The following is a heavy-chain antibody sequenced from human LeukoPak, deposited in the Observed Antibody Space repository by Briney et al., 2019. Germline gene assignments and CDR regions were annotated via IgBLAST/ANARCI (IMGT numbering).Heavy chain of an antibody. CDR3: TRVQWLVRGGIDY. D-gene: IGHD6-19*01. J-gene: IGHJ4*02. V-gene: IGHV3-30*03. CDR1: GFTLRRYW. Sequence: GSLRLPCAASGFTLRRYWMHWVRQGSGQGLEWVAVISYDGRNKYYTDSVKGRFTISRDNSKNTVYLQMNGLRAEDTAVYFCTRVQWLVRGGIDYWGQGTLVTVSS. CDR2: ISYDGRNK.